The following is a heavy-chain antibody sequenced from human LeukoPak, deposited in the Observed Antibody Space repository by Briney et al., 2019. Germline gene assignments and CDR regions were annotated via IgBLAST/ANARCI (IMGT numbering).Heavy chain of an antibody. D-gene: IGHD3-22*01. Sequence: GGSLRLSCATSGFTFSNYELNWVRQAPGKGLEWISYLTTSGSTKYYADSVKGRFTISRDNAKNSLFLQMNSLRAEDTAVYYCARDRDPGYYDTNGYRRVNAFDIWGQGTMVTVSS. CDR3: ARDRDPGYYDTNGYRRVNAFDI. CDR1: GFTFSNYE. J-gene: IGHJ3*02. V-gene: IGHV3-48*03. CDR2: LTTSGSTK.